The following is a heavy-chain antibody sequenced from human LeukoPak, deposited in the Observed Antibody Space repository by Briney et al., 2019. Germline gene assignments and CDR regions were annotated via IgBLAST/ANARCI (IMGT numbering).Heavy chain of an antibody. CDR2: IKHDGSEE. CDR3: AKDVPSWYYDSSGLRGAFDI. J-gene: IGHJ3*02. CDR1: GFTFSSYW. D-gene: IGHD3-22*01. V-gene: IGHV3-7*03. Sequence: PGGSLRLSCAASGFTFSSYWMHWVRQAPGKGLERVASIKHDGSEEYYVDSVKGRFTISRDNSKNTLYLQMNSLRAEDTAVYYCAKDVPSWYYDSSGLRGAFDIWGQGTMVTVSS.